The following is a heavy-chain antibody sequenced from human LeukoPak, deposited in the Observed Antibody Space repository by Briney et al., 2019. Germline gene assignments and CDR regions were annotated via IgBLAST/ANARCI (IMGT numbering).Heavy chain of an antibody. CDR2: ISGSGGTT. Sequence: GGSLTLSCAASGFTFGNYALNWVRQAPGKGLEWVSAISGSGGTTYYADSAKGRFTISRDTSKGTLYLQMTSLSAEDTAVYYCAKGVNSATTAGSYWGQGTLVTVSS. D-gene: IGHD4-23*01. V-gene: IGHV3-23*01. CDR1: GFTFGNYA. J-gene: IGHJ4*02. CDR3: AKGVNSATTAGSY.